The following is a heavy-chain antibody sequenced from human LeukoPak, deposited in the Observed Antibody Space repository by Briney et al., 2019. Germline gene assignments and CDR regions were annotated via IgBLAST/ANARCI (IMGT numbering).Heavy chain of an antibody. V-gene: IGHV4-4*07. CDR3: TIGGASGSLAH. J-gene: IGHJ4*02. CDR2: TYTSGDT. D-gene: IGHD6-13*01. CDR1: RASISDNY. Sequence: SETLSLTCTVSRASISDNYWSWSRQPAGKALEWIGRTYTSGDTNYNPSLKSRASVSVDTSRNQFYLSLRYVTAADTAVYYCTIGGASGSLAHWGPGTLVTVSS.